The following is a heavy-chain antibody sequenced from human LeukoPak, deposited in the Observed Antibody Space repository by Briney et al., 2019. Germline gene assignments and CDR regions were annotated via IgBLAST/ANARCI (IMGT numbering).Heavy chain of an antibody. CDR3: TTLSDAIAAAGTRNY. D-gene: IGHD6-13*01. V-gene: IGHV3-23*01. CDR2: ISGSGDST. J-gene: IGHJ4*02. CDR1: GFTFTRYA. Sequence: GGSLRLSCAVSGFTFTRYAMSWVRQAPGKGLDWASVISGSGDSTHYADSVNGRFTISRDNSENTLHLQMSSVRVEDTAIYYCTTLSDAIAAAGTRNYWGQGTLVTVSS.